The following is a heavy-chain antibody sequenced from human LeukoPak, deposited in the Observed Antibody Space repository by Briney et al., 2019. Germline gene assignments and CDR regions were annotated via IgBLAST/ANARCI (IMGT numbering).Heavy chain of an antibody. D-gene: IGHD6-19*01. V-gene: IGHV4-34*01. Sequence: PSETLSLTCAVYGGSFSGYYWSWIRQPPGKGLEWIGSIYHSGSTYYNPSLKSRVTISVDTSKNQFSLKLSSVTAADTAVYYCARDLGIAVAGTVWFDPWGQGTLVTVSS. CDR2: IYHSGST. CDR1: GGSFSGYY. CDR3: ARDLGIAVAGTVWFDP. J-gene: IGHJ5*02.